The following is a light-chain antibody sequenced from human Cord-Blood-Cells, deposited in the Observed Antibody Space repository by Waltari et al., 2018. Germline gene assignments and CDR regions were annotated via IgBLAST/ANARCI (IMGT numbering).Light chain of an antibody. CDR3: QHYYTAPHT. Sequence: IVMTQAPDPLAVSLGARATINGKSRQSVLYSSNNKNYLAWYQPKPGQPPKLLSYWAYTRESRVPDRFSGSRSGTDFALTSSSLQAEDVAVYDCQHYYTAPHTFGQGTKLEIK. CDR1: QSVLYSSNNKNY. V-gene: IGKV4-1*01. CDR2: WAY. J-gene: IGKJ2*01.